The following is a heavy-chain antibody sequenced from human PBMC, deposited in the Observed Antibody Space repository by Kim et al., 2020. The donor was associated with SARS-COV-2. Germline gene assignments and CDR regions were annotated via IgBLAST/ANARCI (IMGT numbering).Heavy chain of an antibody. CDR3: AKTKDRVTGTTKPSGWFDP. CDR1: GFTFSSYA. V-gene: IGHV3-23*01. J-gene: IGHJ5*02. D-gene: IGHD1-7*01. Sequence: GGSLRLSCAASGFTFSSYAMSWVRQAPGKGLEWVSANSGSGGSTYYADSVKGRFTISRDNSKNTLYLQMNSLRAEDTAVYYCAKTKDRVTGTTKPSGWFDPWGQGTLVTVSS. CDR2: NSGSGGST.